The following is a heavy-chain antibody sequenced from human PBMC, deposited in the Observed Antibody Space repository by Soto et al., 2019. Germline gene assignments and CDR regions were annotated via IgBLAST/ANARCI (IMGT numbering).Heavy chain of an antibody. V-gene: IGHV3-48*01. CDR3: ARDYYKYYDSSGYYRSPAY. CDR2: ISSSSSTI. CDR1: GFTFSTYS. J-gene: IGHJ4*02. Sequence: GGSLRLSCAASGFTFSTYSMNWVRQAPGKGLEWVSYISSSSSTIFYTDSVKGRFTISRDNSRNTLFLQMNSLRAEDTAVYYCARDYYKYYDSSGYYRSPAYWGQGTLVTVSS. D-gene: IGHD3-22*01.